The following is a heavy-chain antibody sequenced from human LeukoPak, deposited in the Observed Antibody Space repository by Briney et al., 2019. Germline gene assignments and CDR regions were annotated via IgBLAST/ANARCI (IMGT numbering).Heavy chain of an antibody. CDR1: GFPFSSYA. D-gene: IGHD3-22*01. Sequence: GGSLRLSCAASGFPFSSYAMSWVRQAPGKGLEWVSAISGSGGSTYYADSVKGRFTIYRDNSKNTLHLQMNSLRAEDTAVYYCAKDPYDSSGYYYVGTNYWGQGTLVTVSS. V-gene: IGHV3-23*01. CDR3: AKDPYDSSGYYYVGTNY. CDR2: ISGSGGST. J-gene: IGHJ4*02.